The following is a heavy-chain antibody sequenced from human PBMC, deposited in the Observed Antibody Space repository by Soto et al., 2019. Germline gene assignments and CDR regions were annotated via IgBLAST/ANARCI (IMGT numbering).Heavy chain of an antibody. J-gene: IGHJ6*02. CDR2: IYYSGST. V-gene: IGHV4-30-4*01. D-gene: IGHD3-3*01. Sequence: SETLSLTCTVSGGSISSGDYYWSWIRQPPGKGLEWIGYIYYSGSTYYNPSLKSRVTISVDTSKNQFSLKLSSVTAADTAVYYCARARFLEYYYGMDVWGQGTTVT. CDR3: ARARFLEYYYGMDV. CDR1: GGSISSGDYY.